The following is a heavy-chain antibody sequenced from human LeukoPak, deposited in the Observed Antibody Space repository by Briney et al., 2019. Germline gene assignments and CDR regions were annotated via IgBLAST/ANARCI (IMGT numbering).Heavy chain of an antibody. CDR3: ATAVAYSSGWYADY. CDR1: GFTFSSYW. CDR2: IKEDESDE. J-gene: IGHJ4*02. V-gene: IGHV3-7*01. D-gene: IGHD6-19*01. Sequence: GGSLRLSCAASGFTFSSYWMSWVRQAPGQGLEWVAHIKEDESDEYYVDSVRGRFTVSRDNSKNTLYLQMNSLRAEDTAVYYCATAVAYSSGWYADYWGQGTLVTVSS.